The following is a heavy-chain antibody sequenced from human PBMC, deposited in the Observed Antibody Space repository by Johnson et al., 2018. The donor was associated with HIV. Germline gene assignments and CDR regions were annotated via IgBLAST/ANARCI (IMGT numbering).Heavy chain of an antibody. Sequence: QVQLVESGGGVVQPGRSLRLSCAASGFTFSSYGMHWVRQAPGKGLEWVAVIWYDGSNKYYADSVKGRFTISRDNSKNTLYLQMNSLKDGDTAVYYCAKVLGYSSSSRDAFDIWGQGTLVTVSS. CDR1: GFTFSSYG. CDR2: IWYDGSNK. D-gene: IGHD6-6*01. J-gene: IGHJ3*02. V-gene: IGHV3-33*06. CDR3: AKVLGYSSSSRDAFDI.